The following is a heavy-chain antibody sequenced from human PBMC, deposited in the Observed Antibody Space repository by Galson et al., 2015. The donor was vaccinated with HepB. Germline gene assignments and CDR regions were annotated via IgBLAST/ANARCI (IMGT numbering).Heavy chain of an antibody. CDR3: ARNQQLIRPTSGRSAFYYYYGMDV. CDR1: GGSVSSGSYY. D-gene: IGHD6-13*01. J-gene: IGHJ6*02. V-gene: IGHV4-61*01. CDR2: IYYSGST. Sequence: TLSLTCTVSGGSVSSGSYYWSWIRQPPGKGLEWIGYIYYSGSTNYNPSLKSRVTISVDTSKNQFSLKLSSVTAADTAVYYCARNQQLIRPTSGRSAFYYYYGMDVWGQGTTVTVSS.